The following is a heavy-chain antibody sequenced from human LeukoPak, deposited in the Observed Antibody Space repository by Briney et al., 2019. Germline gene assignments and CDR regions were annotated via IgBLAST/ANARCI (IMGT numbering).Heavy chain of an antibody. D-gene: IGHD3-22*01. V-gene: IGHV1-18*01. J-gene: IGHJ4*02. CDR1: GYTFTSDV. CDR3: ARVSGPLSSYYYDSSGYRTSRFFDY. Sequence: ASVKVSCKASGYTFTSDVISRVRQAPGQGLEWMGWLSAYNGKTNNAQKLQSRVTMTTDTSTSTAYMDLRSLRSDDTSVYYCARVSGPLSSYYYDSSGYRTSRFFDYWGQGTLVTVSS. CDR2: LSAYNGKT.